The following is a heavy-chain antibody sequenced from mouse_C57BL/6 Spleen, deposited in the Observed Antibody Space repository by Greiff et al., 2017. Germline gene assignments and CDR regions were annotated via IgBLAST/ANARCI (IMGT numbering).Heavy chain of an antibody. CDR1: GYAFSSSW. Sequence: VHLVESGPELVKPGASVKISCKASGYAFSSSWMNWVKQRPGKGLEWIGRIYPGDGDTNYNGKFKGKATLTADKSSSTAYMQLSSLTSEDSAVYFCARSVPFYAMDYWGQGTSVTVSS. V-gene: IGHV1-82*01. CDR2: IYPGDGDT. D-gene: IGHD5-1*01. CDR3: ARSVPFYAMDY. J-gene: IGHJ4*01.